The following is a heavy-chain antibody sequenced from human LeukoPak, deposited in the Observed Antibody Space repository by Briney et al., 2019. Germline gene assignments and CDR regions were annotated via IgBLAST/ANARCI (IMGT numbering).Heavy chain of an antibody. J-gene: IGHJ4*02. CDR3: AKSYFDYSTYYSYYFNL. D-gene: IGHD4-11*01. V-gene: IGHV4-4*09. CDR2: VYTSGST. Sequence: SETLSLTCTVSGGSISGGYGSWFRQPPGRGLEWIGYVYTSGSTNYNPSLKSRVTISVDTSKSQFALKLSSVTAADTAVYYCAKSYFDYSTYYSYYFNLWGQGALVTVSS. CDR1: GGSISGGY.